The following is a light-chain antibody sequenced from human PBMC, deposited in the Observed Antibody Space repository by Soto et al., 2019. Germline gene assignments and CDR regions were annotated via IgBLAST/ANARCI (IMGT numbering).Light chain of an antibody. CDR3: QQANSFPFS. Sequence: DIQMTQSPSSVSASVGDRVTITCRASRDISTWLAWYQQKPGKAPKLLIYGASNLQSGVPSRFSGRGSGTDFTLTISSLQPEDFGTYYCQQANSFPFSVAQGTKVDSK. CDR2: GAS. J-gene: IGKJ2*03. CDR1: RDISTW. V-gene: IGKV1D-12*01.